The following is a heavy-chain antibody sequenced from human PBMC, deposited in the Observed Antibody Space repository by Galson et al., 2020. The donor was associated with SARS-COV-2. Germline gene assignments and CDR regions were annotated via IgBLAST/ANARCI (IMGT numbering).Heavy chain of an antibody. D-gene: IGHD3-10*01. V-gene: IGHV4-4*02. CDR3: ARLPVVRGVDS. CDR2: LYYGGKT. Sequence: ASETLSLTCAVSGGSISSSNWRSWIRQPPGQGLAWIGYLYYGGKTNYNPSIKSRVTISVDTSKSQFSLTLSSVTAADTAVYYCARLPVVRGVDSWGQGILVTVSS. J-gene: IGHJ4*02. CDR1: GGSISSSNW.